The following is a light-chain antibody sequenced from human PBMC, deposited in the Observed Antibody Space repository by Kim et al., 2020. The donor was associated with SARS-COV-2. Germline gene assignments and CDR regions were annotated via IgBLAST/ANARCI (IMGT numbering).Light chain of an antibody. V-gene: IGKV3-11*01. Sequence: LSTGERATLSCRASQSVRSYLALYQQKPGQAPRLLISDASNRATGVPARFSGSGSETDFTLTISSLEPEDSAVYYCQQRTNWPLTFGGGTKVDIK. CDR1: QSVRSY. J-gene: IGKJ4*01. CDR3: QQRTNWPLT. CDR2: DAS.